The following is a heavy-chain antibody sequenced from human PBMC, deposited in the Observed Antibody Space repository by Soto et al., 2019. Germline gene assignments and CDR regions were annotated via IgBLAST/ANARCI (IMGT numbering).Heavy chain of an antibody. Sequence: QVQLVESGGGVVQPGRSLRLSCAGSGFSFSDFGMHWVRQAPGKGLEWVAVISYDGSNINYADSVRGRFTISKDTSKNLLFVQMNSMRDEDTAVYYCAKWFGELFDGFDVWGQGAMVTVST. CDR1: GFSFSDFG. J-gene: IGHJ3*01. V-gene: IGHV3-30*18. CDR2: ISYDGSNI. D-gene: IGHD3-10*01. CDR3: AKWFGELFDGFDV.